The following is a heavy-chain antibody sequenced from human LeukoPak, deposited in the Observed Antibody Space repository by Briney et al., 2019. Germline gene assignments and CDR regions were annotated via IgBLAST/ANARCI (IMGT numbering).Heavy chain of an antibody. D-gene: IGHD3-22*01. CDR3: ARDFNYDSSGYYYRGGAFDI. CDR1: GGSISSYY. Sequence: PSETLSLTCTVSGGSISSYYWSWIRQLPGKGLEWIGYIYYSGSTNYNPSLKSRVTISVDTSKNQFSLKLSSVTAADTAVYYCARDFNYDSSGYYYRGGAFDIWGQGTMVTVSS. CDR2: IYYSGST. V-gene: IGHV4-59*01. J-gene: IGHJ3*02.